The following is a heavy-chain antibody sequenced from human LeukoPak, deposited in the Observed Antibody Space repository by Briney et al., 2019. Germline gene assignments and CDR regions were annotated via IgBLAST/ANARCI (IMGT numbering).Heavy chain of an antibody. D-gene: IGHD6-6*01. Sequence: NTSETLSLTCAVHGGSFSDYYWSWIRQPPGKGLEWIGKIFHRGDPNYNPSLKSRVTISVDTSENQFSLNLSSVAATDSAVYFCTGSSRSTRYYFDYWGQGILVTVSS. CDR1: GGSFSDYY. V-gene: IGHV4-34*12. CDR3: TGSSRSTRYYFDY. CDR2: IFHRGDP. J-gene: IGHJ4*02.